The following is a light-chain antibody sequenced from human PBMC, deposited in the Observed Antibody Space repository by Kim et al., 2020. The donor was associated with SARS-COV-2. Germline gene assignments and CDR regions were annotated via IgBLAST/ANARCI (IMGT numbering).Light chain of an antibody. CDR3: QVWDSSSDHYV. Sequence: SYELTQPPSVSVAPGKTASIPCEGNNIWSRNVNWYQQKPGQAPVVVLYDDVDRPSGIPERFSGSNSGNTATLSINWVEAGDEADYYCQVWDSSSDHYVFGSGTKVTVL. CDR1: NIWSRN. V-gene: IGLV3-21*03. J-gene: IGLJ1*01. CDR2: DDV.